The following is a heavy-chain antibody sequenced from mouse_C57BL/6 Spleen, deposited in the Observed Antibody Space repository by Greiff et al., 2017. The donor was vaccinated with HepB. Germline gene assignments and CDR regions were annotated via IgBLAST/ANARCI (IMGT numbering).Heavy chain of an antibody. CDR3: AIRAVVATDFDY. V-gene: IGHV1-74*01. CDR2: IHPSDSAT. D-gene: IGHD1-1*01. Sequence: QVQLQQPGAELVKPGASVKVSCKASGYTFTSYWMHWVKQRPGQGLEWIGRIHPSDSATNYNQKFRGKATLTVDKSSSTAYMQLISLTSEDSAVYYCAIRAVVATDFDYWGQGTTLTVSS. J-gene: IGHJ2*01. CDR1: GYTFTSYW.